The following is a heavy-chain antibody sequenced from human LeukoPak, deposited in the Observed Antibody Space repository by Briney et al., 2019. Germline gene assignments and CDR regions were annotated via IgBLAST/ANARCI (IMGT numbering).Heavy chain of an antibody. CDR2: ISGYNGNT. Sequence: GASVNVSCKASGYTFTNYGIRWVRQAPGQGLEWMGWISGYNGNTNYAQKLQGRVTMTTDTSTSTAYMELRSLRSDDTAVYYCARRYTLTGYYNVDYWGQGTLVTVSS. J-gene: IGHJ4*02. D-gene: IGHD3-9*01. CDR1: GYTFTNYG. CDR3: ARRYTLTGYYNVDY. V-gene: IGHV1-18*01.